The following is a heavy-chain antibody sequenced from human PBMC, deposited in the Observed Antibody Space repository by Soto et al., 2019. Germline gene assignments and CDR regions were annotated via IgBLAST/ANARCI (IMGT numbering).Heavy chain of an antibody. V-gene: IGHV3-23*01. J-gene: IGHJ4*02. D-gene: IGHD2-15*01. Sequence: VQLLESGGGLVQPGGSLRLYCAASGFTFSSYAMSWVRQAPGKGLEWVSAISGSGGSTYYEDSVKGRFTISRDNSKNTLYLQMNSLRAEDTAVYYCAKGGTRYCSGGSCYFDYWGQGTLVTVSS. CDR2: ISGSGGST. CDR1: GFTFSSYA. CDR3: AKGGTRYCSGGSCYFDY.